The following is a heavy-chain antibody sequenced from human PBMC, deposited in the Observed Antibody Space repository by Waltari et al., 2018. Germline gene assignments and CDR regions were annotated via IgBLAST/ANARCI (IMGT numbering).Heavy chain of an antibody. CDR3: AKSIAARRSDDY. CDR2: INHSGST. V-gene: IGHV4-34*01. Sequence: QVQLQQWGAGLLKPSETLSLTCAVYGGSFSGYYWSWIRQPPGKGLEWIGEINHSGSTNYNPSLKSRVTISVDTSKNQFSLKLSSVTAADTAVYYCAKSIAARRSDDYWGQGTLVTVSS. D-gene: IGHD6-6*01. J-gene: IGHJ4*02. CDR1: GGSFSGYY.